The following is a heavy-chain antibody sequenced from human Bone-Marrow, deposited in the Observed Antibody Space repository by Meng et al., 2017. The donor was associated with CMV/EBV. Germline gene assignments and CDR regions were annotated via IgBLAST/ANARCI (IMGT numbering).Heavy chain of an antibody. D-gene: IGHD2-2*02. J-gene: IGHJ5*02. CDR3: ARRGCSSTSCYRPYNWVDP. V-gene: IGHV4-34*01. Sequence: FSGDYWSWIRQPPGKGLEWIGEINHSESTNYNPSLKSRVTISVDTSKNQFSLKLSSVTAADTAVYYCARRGCSSTSCYRPYNWVDPWGQGTLVTVSS. CDR1: FSGDY. CDR2: INHSEST.